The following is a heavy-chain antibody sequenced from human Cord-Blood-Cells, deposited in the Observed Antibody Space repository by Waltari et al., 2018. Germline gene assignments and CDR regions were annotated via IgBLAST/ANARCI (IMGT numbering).Heavy chain of an antibody. CDR2: INHSGST. D-gene: IGHD3-10*01. J-gene: IGHJ4*02. CDR3: ARHGGEVVRGVSSFNY. V-gene: IGHV4-34*01. Sequence: QVQLQQWGAGLLKPSETLSLTCAVYGGSFSGYYWSWIRQPPGKGLEWIGEINHSGSTNYNPSRKGRVTISVDTSKNQFSLKLSSVTAADTAVYYCARHGGEVVRGVSSFNYWGQGTLVTVSS. CDR1: GGSFSGYY.